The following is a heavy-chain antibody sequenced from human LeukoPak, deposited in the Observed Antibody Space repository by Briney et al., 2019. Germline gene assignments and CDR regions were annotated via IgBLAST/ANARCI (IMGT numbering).Heavy chain of an antibody. D-gene: IGHD6-13*01. V-gene: IGHV3-21*01. CDR3: ARGLGYYYFDY. CDR1: GFTFSSYS. CDR2: ISSSSSYI. Sequence: GGSLRLSCAASGFTFSSYSMNWVRQAPGKGLEWVPSISSSSSYIYYADSVKGRFTISRDNAKNSLYLQMNSLRAEDTAVYYCARGLGYYYFDYWGQGTLVTVSS. J-gene: IGHJ4*02.